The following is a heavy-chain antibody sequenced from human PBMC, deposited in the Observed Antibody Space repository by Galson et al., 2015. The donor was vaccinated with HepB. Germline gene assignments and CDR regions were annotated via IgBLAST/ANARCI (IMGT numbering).Heavy chain of an antibody. Sequence: SLRLSCAASGFTFSNYAFHCVRQAPGKGLVWVALISYDGINKYYADSLKGRFTISRDKSKNTLFLQMNNMRGEDTALYYCASLETRGMTTMPFDYWGQGTLVTVSS. J-gene: IGHJ4*02. V-gene: IGHV3-30-3*02. D-gene: IGHD5-24*01. CDR3: ASLETRGMTTMPFDY. CDR1: GFTFSNYA. CDR2: ISYDGINK.